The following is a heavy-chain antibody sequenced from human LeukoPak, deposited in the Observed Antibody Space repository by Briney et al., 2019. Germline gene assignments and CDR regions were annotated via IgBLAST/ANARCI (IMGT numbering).Heavy chain of an antibody. D-gene: IGHD3-22*01. CDR2: IYYSGST. V-gene: IGHV4-39*01. Sequence: SETLSLTCTVSGASISSSSYYWGWIRQPPGKGLEWIGSIYYSGSTYYNPSLESRVTISVDTSKNQFSLKLSSVTAADTAVYYCARHSTSSGYSPFNYWGQGTLVTVSS. CDR1: GASISSSSYY. CDR3: ARHSTSSGYSPFNY. J-gene: IGHJ4*02.